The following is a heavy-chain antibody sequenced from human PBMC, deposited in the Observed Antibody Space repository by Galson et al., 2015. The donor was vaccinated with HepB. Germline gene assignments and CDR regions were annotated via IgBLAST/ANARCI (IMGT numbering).Heavy chain of an antibody. V-gene: IGHV3-74*01. CDR1: GFTLSSYW. CDR2: INNDGSYT. Sequence: SLRLSCAASGFTLSSYWMYWVRQAPGKGLVWVSRINNDGSYTSYADSVKGRFTISRDNAKNTLYLQMSSLRAEDTAVYYCATSSSWRFDFWGQGTLVTVSS. D-gene: IGHD6-13*01. CDR3: ATSSSWRFDF. J-gene: IGHJ4*02.